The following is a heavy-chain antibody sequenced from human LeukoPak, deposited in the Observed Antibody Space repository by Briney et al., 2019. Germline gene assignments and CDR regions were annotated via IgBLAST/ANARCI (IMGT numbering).Heavy chain of an antibody. CDR3: ARSSVSALFDP. CDR2: INHSGST. CDR1: GGSFSGYY. V-gene: IGHV4-34*01. D-gene: IGHD3-22*01. J-gene: IGHJ5*02. Sequence: SETLSLTCAVYGGSFSGYYWSWIRQPPGKGLEWIGEINHSGSTNYNPSLKSRVTISVDTSKNQFSLKLSSVTAADTAVYYCARSSVSALFDPWGQGTLVTVSS.